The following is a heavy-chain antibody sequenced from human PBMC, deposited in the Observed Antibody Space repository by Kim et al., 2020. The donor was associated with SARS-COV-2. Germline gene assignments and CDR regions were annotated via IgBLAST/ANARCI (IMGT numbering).Heavy chain of an antibody. D-gene: IGHD6-13*01. V-gene: IGHV3-9*01. CDR1: GFTFDDYA. CDR3: AKAELPAAADLYYFDY. Sequence: SLRLSCAASGFTFDDYAMHWVRQAPGKGLEWVSGISWNSGSIGYADSVKGRFTISRDNAKNSLYLQMNSLRAEDTALYYCAKAELPAAADLYYFDYWGQGTRVTVPS. J-gene: IGHJ4*02. CDR2: ISWNSGSI.